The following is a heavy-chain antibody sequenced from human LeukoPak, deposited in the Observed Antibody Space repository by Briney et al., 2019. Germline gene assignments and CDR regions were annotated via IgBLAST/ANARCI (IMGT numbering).Heavy chain of an antibody. V-gene: IGHV3-30-3*01. CDR2: TSSDLNVK. J-gene: IGHJ6*02. Sequence: GGSLRLSCAASGFTFRNYVIHWVRQAPGKGLEWVAVTSSDLNVKLYADSVKGRFTISRDSAKNSLYLQMSSLRDEDTAVYYCARDAGNSGYGMDVWGQGTTVTVSS. CDR1: GFTFRNYV. CDR3: ARDAGNSGYGMDV. D-gene: IGHD6-19*01.